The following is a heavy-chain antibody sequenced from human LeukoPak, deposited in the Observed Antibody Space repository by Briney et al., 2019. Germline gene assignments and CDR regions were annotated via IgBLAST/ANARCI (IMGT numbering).Heavy chain of an antibody. CDR2: IYHSGST. V-gene: IGHV4-4*02. CDR1: GGSISSSNW. Sequence: SETLSLTCAVSGGSISSSNWWGWVRQPPGKGLEWIGKIYHSGSTNYIPSLKSRVTISVDKSKNQFSLQLSSVTDADTPVYYCARVVGYFDYSFDYWGQGTLVTVS. J-gene: IGHJ4*02. D-gene: IGHD3-16*01. CDR3: ARVVGYFDYSFDY.